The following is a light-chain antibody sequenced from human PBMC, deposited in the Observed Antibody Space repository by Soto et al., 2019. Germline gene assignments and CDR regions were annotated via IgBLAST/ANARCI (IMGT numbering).Light chain of an antibody. CDR2: GAS. CDR3: QQYGISPLFS. Sequence: EIVLTQSPGTLSLSPEERATLSCRASQSVSSSYLAWYQQKPGQAPRLLIYGASSRATGIPDRFSGSGSGTDFTLTISRLEPEDFAVYYCQQYGISPLFSFGPGTKVDIK. V-gene: IGKV3-20*01. J-gene: IGKJ3*01. CDR1: QSVSSSY.